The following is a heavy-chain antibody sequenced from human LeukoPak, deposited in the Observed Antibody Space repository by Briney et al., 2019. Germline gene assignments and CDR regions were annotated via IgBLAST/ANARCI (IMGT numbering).Heavy chain of an antibody. CDR3: ARGVSDGYNTPTGY. CDR2: IIPILGIA. CDR1: GGTFSSYA. Sequence: SVKVSCKASGGTFSSYAISWVRQAPGQGLEWMGRIIPILGIANYAQKFQGRVTITADKSTSTAYMELSSLRSEDTAVYYCARGVSDGYNTPTGYWGQGTLVTVSS. V-gene: IGHV1-69*04. D-gene: IGHD5-12*01. J-gene: IGHJ4*02.